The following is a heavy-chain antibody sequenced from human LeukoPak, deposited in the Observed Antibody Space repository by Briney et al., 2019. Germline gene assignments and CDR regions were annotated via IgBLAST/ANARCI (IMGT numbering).Heavy chain of an antibody. CDR3: CRSDNGMGGY. CDR1: GGSISSGGYS. CDR2: IYHSGST. V-gene: IGHV4-30-2*01. D-gene: IGHD2-8*01. Sequence: SETLSLTCAVSGGSISSGGYSWSWIRQPPGKGLEWIGYIYHSGSTYYNPSLKSRVTISVDRSKNQFSLKLSSVTAADTAVYYLCRSDNGMGGYWGQGTLVTVSS. J-gene: IGHJ4*02.